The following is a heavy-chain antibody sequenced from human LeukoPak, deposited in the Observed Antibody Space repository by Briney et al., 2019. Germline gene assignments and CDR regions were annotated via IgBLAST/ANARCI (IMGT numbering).Heavy chain of an antibody. CDR1: GFPLSSYE. CDR2: ISSSGSTI. V-gene: IGHV3-48*03. CDR3: ARDGYYNGY. D-gene: IGHD2-2*03. J-gene: IGHJ4*02. Sequence: GSPGLSCAGSGFPLSSYEMDLVRPAPRKGLEWVSYISSSGSTIYYADSVKGRFTISRDNAKNSLYLQMNSLRAEDTAVYYCARDGYYNGYWGQGTLVTVSS.